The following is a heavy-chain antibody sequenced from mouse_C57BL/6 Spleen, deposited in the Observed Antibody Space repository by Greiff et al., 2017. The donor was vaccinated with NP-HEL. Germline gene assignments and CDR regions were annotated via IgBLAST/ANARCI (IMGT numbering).Heavy chain of an antibody. D-gene: IGHD1-1*01. J-gene: IGHJ1*03. CDR3: TREGSSPYWYFDV. V-gene: IGHV1-5*01. CDR2: IYPGNSDT. CDR1: GYTFTSYW. Sequence: EVQLQQSGTVLARPGASVKMSCKTSGYTFTSYWMHWVKQRPGPGLEWIGAIYPGNSDTSYNQKFKGKAKLTAVTSASTAYMELSSLTKEDSAVYYCTREGSSPYWYFDVWGTGTTVTVSS.